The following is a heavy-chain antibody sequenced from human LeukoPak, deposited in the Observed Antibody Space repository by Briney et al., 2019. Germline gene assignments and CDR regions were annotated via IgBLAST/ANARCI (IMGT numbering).Heavy chain of an antibody. V-gene: IGHV3-23*01. J-gene: IGHJ6*03. CDR1: GFTFGSYG. CDR2: ITPNADRT. CDR3: AKFEGALLGNYYMDV. Sequence: GGSLRLSCAASGFTFGSYGMSWVRQAPGKGLEWVSFITPNADRTSYADSVEGRFTISRDNSKNTLFLQMVSLRAEDTAVYYCAKFEGALLGNYYMDVWGKGTTVTVSS.